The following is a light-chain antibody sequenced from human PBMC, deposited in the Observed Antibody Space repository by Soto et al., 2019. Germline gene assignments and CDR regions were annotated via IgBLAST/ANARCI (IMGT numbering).Light chain of an antibody. Sequence: DIVMTQSPLSLPVTPGEPASISCRSSQSLLSSNGYNYLDWYLQKPGQPPQLLIYLGSNRASGVPDGFSGSGSGTDFTLKISRVEAEDVGFYFCMQALQAPLTFGGGTKVEIK. V-gene: IGKV2-28*01. J-gene: IGKJ4*01. CDR2: LGS. CDR1: QSLLSSNGYNY. CDR3: MQALQAPLT.